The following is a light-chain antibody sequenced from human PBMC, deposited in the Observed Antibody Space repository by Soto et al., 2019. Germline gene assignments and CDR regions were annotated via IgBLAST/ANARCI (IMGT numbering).Light chain of an antibody. CDR1: QSVSSY. CDR3: QQRSNWPLT. J-gene: IGKJ4*01. CDR2: DAS. V-gene: IGKV3-11*01. Sequence: EIVLTQSPATLSLSPGERATLSCRASQSVSSYLAWYQQKPGQAPRLPIYDASNRATGIPARFSGSGSGTDFPLTISSLEPEDFAVYYCQQRSNWPLTFGGGTKVEIK.